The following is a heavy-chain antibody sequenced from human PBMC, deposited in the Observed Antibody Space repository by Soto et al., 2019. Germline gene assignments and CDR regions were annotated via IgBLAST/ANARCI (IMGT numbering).Heavy chain of an antibody. J-gene: IGHJ6*02. CDR3: AKGRSYYYYYGVDV. V-gene: IGHV3-74*01. CDR2: INDNGGST. CDR1: GFTFSNFW. Sequence: PGGSLRLSCAASGFTFSNFWMHWVRQAPGKGLVWISHINDNGGSTYYADSVKGRFTISRDNSKSTLYLQMNSLRAEDTALYYCAKGRSYYYYYGVDVWGQGTTVTVSS.